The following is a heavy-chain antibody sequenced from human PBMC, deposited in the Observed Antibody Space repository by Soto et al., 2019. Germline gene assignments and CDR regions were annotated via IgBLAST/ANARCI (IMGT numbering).Heavy chain of an antibody. CDR2: IYHSGST. Sequence: QVQLQESGPGLVKPSGTLSLTCAVSGGSISSSNWWSWVRQPPGKGLEWIGEIYHSGSTNYNPSLKSRVTISVDKSKNQCSLKLSSVTAADTAVYYCARVTYYPLVGADNDHDAFDIWGQGTMVTVSS. D-gene: IGHD1-26*01. V-gene: IGHV4-4*02. CDR1: GGSISSSNW. CDR3: ARVTYYPLVGADNDHDAFDI. J-gene: IGHJ3*02.